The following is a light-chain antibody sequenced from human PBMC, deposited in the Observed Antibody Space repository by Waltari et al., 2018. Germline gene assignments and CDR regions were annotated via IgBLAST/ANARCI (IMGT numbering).Light chain of an antibody. CDR2: EVS. V-gene: IGLV2-14*01. J-gene: IGLJ1*01. CDR3: SSYTSSSTGV. Sequence: QSALTQPASVSGSPGQSITISCTGTSSDVGGSNYVSWYQQHPGKAPKLMIYEVSNRPSGASKRFSGSKSGNTASLTISGLQAEDEADYYCSSYTSSSTGVFGTGTKVTVL. CDR1: SSDVGGSNY.